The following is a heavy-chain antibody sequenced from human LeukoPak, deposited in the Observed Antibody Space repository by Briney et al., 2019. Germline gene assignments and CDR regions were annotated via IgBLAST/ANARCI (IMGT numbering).Heavy chain of an antibody. V-gene: IGHV3-53*01. CDR2: IYGGGST. CDR3: ARDRGYSYGYDAFDI. D-gene: IGHD5-18*01. CDR1: GFTVSNNF. J-gene: IGHJ3*02. Sequence: GGSLRLSCAASGFTVSNNFMSWVRQAPGKGLEWVSVIYGGGSTYYADSVKGRFIISRDTSKNTLYLQVNSLRAEDTAVYYCARDRGYSYGYDAFDIWGQGTMVTVSS.